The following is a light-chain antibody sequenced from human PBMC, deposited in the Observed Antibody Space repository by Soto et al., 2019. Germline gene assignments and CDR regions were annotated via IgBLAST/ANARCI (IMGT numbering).Light chain of an antibody. CDR3: QQYNKYSRT. V-gene: IGKV1-5*03. J-gene: IGKJ1*01. CDR1: QSISSW. CDR2: KAS. Sequence: DIQMTQSPSTLSASLGDRVTITCRASQSISSWLAWYQQKPGKAPKLLIYKASSLESGVPSRFSGSGSGTEFTLTISSLQPDDFATYYCQQYNKYSRTFGQGTKVAIK.